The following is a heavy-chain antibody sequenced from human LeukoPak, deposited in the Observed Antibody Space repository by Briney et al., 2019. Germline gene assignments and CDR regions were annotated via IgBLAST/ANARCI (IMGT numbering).Heavy chain of an antibody. CDR1: GYTFTSYD. D-gene: IGHD3-3*01. CDR2: MNPNSGNT. Sequence: ASVKVSCKASGYTFTSYDINWVRQATGQGLEWMGWMNPNSGNTGYAQKFQGRVTMTRNTSISTAYMELSSLRSEDTAAYYCARKVLRYDFWSGYYTGDYYYMDVWGKGTTVTVSS. CDR3: ARKVLRYDFWSGYYTGDYYYMDV. J-gene: IGHJ6*03. V-gene: IGHV1-8*01.